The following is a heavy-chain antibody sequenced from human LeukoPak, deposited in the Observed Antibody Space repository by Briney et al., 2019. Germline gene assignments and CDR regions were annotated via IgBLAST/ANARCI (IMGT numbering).Heavy chain of an antibody. J-gene: IGHJ6*03. CDR2: INHSGST. CDR3: ARRGYDYDILTGYYYYYYMDV. Sequence: SETLSLTCTVSGGSISGYYWSWIRQPPGKGLEWIGEINHSGSTNYNPSLKSRVTISVDTSKNQFSLKLSSVTAADTAVYYCARRGYDYDILTGYYYYYYMDVWGKGTTVTISS. V-gene: IGHV4-34*01. D-gene: IGHD3-9*01. CDR1: GGSISGYY.